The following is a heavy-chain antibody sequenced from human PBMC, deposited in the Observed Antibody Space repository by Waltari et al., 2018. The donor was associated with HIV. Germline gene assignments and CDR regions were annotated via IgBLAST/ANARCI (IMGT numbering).Heavy chain of an antibody. D-gene: IGHD2-2*01. J-gene: IGHJ4*02. CDR3: ARRGDGFNQHARLDH. Sequence: QLHLQESGPGLVKPSETLALTCTVSGGSITRNDFYWAWIRQPPGKGLEWIGLMYNSGTTDYNPSLKSRGAMSRDTSKNRCSLRLHSVTAADTAIYYCARRGDGFNQHARLDHWGPGTLVTVSS. V-gene: IGHV4-39*01. CDR1: GGSITRNDFY. CDR2: MYNSGTT.